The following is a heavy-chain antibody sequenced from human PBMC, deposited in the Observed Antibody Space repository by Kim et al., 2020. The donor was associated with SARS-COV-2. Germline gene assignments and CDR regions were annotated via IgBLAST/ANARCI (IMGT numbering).Heavy chain of an antibody. CDR3: ARTYNYHYDY. CDR2: GT. D-gene: IGHD5-18*01. J-gene: IGHJ4*02. V-gene: IGHV1-2*02. Sequence: GTKFAQNVQGRVTMTVDTSISTAYMELSGLSSDDTAVFYCARTYNYHYDYWGQGTLVTVSS.